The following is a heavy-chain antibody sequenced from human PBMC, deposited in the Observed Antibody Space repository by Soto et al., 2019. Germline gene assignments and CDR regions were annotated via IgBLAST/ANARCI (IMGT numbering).Heavy chain of an antibody. J-gene: IGHJ5*02. CDR3: ARYDYGDSRFDP. CDR2: IYYSGST. CDR1: GCSICSYY. Sequence: SETLSLSCTVSGCSICSYYWSWIRQPPGKGLEWIGYIYYSGSTNYNPSLKSRVTISVDTSKNQFSLKLSSVAAADTAVYYCARYDYGDSRFDPWGQGTLVTVSS. V-gene: IGHV4-59*08. D-gene: IGHD4-17*01.